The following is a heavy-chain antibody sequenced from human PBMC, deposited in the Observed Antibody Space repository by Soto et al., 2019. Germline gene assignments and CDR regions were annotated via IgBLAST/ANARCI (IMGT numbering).Heavy chain of an antibody. CDR2: ISWNSGSI. V-gene: IGHV3-9*01. Sequence: GGSLRLSCAASGFTFDDYAMHWVRQAPGKGLEWVSGISWNSGSIGYADSVKGRFTISRDNAKNSLYLQMNSLRAEDTALYYCAKDRGEYSSSLGWGIFDYWGQGTLVTVSS. D-gene: IGHD6-6*01. J-gene: IGHJ4*02. CDR3: AKDRGEYSSSLGWGIFDY. CDR1: GFTFDDYA.